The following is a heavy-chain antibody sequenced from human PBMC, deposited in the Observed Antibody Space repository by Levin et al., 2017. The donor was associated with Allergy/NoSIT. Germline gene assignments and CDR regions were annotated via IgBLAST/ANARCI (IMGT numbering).Heavy chain of an antibody. D-gene: IGHD2-15*01. J-gene: IGHJ4*02. Sequence: SGGSLRLSCAASGFTFSSYDMSWVRQAPGKGLEWVSSVSTDGGRKYYADSVKGRFTISRDNSKNTLYLQMNGLRAEDTAIYYCANQGVVAAAEEGFDYWGQGTLVTVSS. CDR1: GFTFSSYD. CDR2: VSTDGGRK. V-gene: IGHV3-23*01. CDR3: ANQGVVAAAEEGFDY.